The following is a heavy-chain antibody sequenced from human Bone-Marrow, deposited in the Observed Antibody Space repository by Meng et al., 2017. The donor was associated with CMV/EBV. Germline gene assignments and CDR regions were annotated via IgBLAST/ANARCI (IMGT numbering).Heavy chain of an antibody. CDR3: ARGGYFDNSGYYVAFDI. CDR2: IIPIFGTA. V-gene: IGHV1-69*05. D-gene: IGHD3-22*01. Sequence: SVKVSCKASGGTFISYAITWVRRAPGQGLEWMGGIIPIFGTANYAQKFQGRVTVTTDKFKTTAYMDLSSLKSEDTAVYYCARGGYFDNSGYYVAFDIWGHGTKVTVSS. CDR1: GGTFISYA. J-gene: IGHJ3*02.